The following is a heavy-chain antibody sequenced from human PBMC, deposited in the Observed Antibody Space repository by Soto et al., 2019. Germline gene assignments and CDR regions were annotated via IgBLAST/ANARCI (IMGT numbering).Heavy chain of an antibody. Sequence: QVQLVQSGAEVKKPGASVKVSCKASGYTFTGYYMHWVRQAPGQGLEWMGWINPNSGGTNYAQKFQGRVNMTRERPISPAYVGLGGLEFDDTGVYFCGGGGFGGRPYYYYGMDVWGQGTTVTVSS. CDR2: INPNSGGT. D-gene: IGHD3-16*01. V-gene: IGHV1-2*02. J-gene: IGHJ6*02. CDR1: GYTFTGYY. CDR3: GGGGFGGRPYYYYGMDV.